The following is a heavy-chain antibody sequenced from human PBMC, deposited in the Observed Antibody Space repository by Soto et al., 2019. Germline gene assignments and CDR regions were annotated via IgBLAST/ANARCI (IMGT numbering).Heavy chain of an antibody. V-gene: IGHV3-7*05. CDR2: IKQDGSEK. Sequence: GGSLRLSCAASGFTFSSYWMSWVRQAPGKGLEWVANIKQDGSEKYYVDSVKGRFTISRDNAKNSLYLQMNSLRAEDTAVYYCAREAVAGTTYYYGMDVWGQGTTVTVSS. CDR3: AREAVAGTTYYYGMDV. CDR1: GFTFSSYW. D-gene: IGHD6-19*01. J-gene: IGHJ6*02.